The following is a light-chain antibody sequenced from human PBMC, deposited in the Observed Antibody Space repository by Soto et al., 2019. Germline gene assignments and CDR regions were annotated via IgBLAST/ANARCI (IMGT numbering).Light chain of an antibody. V-gene: IGKV3-11*01. CDR3: QQYGSAPPIT. CDR2: DAS. Sequence: EVVLAQSPATLSLSPGERATLSCRASQSVSSYLAWYQQKPGQAPRLLIYDASNRATDIPARFSGSGSGTDFTLTISRLEPEDSAVYYCQQYGSAPPITFGQGTRLEIK. CDR1: QSVSSY. J-gene: IGKJ5*01.